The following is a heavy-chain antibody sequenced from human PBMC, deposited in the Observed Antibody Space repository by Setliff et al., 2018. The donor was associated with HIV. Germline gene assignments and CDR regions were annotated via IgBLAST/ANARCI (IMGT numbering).Heavy chain of an antibody. V-gene: IGHV4-39*01. Sequence: SETLSLTCTVSGGFVSRSSYYWGWIRQPRGKRLEWIGTIYYNGDTQYNPSFKSRVIMSVDTSKNQLSLRLNSVTAADTAVYYCASSYIELLSRIFYCGADCSSPFDSWGQGARVTVSS. J-gene: IGHJ4*02. CDR3: ASSYIELLSRIFYCGADCSSPFDS. D-gene: IGHD2-21*01. CDR1: GGFVSRSSYY. CDR2: IYYNGDT.